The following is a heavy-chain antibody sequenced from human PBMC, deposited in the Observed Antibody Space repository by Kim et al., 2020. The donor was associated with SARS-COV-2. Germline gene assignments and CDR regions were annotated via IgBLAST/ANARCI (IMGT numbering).Heavy chain of an antibody. Sequence: TYADSVTGRFSISRDNAKNTLYLQMNSLRAEDTAVYYCVREKAVAGMDFDCWGQGTLVTVSS. D-gene: IGHD6-19*01. J-gene: IGHJ4*02. V-gene: IGHV3-74*03. CDR3: VREKAVAGMDFDC.